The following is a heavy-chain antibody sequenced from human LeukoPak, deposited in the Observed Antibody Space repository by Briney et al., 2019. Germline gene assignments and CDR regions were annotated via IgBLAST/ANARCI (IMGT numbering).Heavy chain of an antibody. Sequence: GSLRLSCAASGFTLSNAWMSWVRQAPGKGLEWVGRIKSKADGGTADYGAAVKGRFTISRDGSKNTLYLQMNSLKTEDTAVYYCTTQLRYFDWLSFLFDYWGQGTLVTVSS. CDR1: GFTLSNAW. CDR2: IKSKADGGTA. CDR3: TTQLRYFDWLSFLFDY. J-gene: IGHJ4*02. D-gene: IGHD3-9*01. V-gene: IGHV3-15*01.